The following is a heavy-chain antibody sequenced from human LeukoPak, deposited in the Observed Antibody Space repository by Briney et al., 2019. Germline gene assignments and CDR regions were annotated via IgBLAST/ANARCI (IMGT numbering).Heavy chain of an antibody. J-gene: IGHJ5*02. CDR3: AWDESIAVALP. CDR2: ISVHNGDT. CDR1: GYNFTSYA. D-gene: IGHD6-19*01. V-gene: IGHV1-18*01. Sequence: ASVKVSCKASGYNFTSYAISWVRQAPGQGLEWMGWISVHNGDTNYAQKLQGRVTMTTDTSTNTAYMEQRNLRSDDTAVYYCAWDESIAVALPWGQGTLVTVSS.